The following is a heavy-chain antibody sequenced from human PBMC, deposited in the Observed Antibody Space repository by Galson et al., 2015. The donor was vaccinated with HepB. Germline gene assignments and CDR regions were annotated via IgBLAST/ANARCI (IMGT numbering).Heavy chain of an antibody. D-gene: IGHD6-13*01. CDR1: GFTFSSYS. V-gene: IGHV3-21*01. CDR3: ARGIAAAGTVGATGGY. CDR2: ISSSSSYI. Sequence: SLRLSCAASGFTFSSYSMNWVRQAPGKGLEWVSSISSSSSYIYYADSVKGRFTISRDNAKNSLYLQMNSLRAEDTAVYYCARGIAAAGTVGATGGYWGQGTLVTVSS. J-gene: IGHJ4*02.